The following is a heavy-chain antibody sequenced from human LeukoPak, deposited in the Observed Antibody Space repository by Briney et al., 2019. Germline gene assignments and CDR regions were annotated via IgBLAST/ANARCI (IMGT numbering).Heavy chain of an antibody. CDR3: TTDFRPADIVVVVAREVAFDI. Sequence: SGGSLRLSCAASGFTFSSYAMSWVRQAPGKGLEWVGRIKSKTDGGTTDYAAPVKGRFTISRDDSKNTLYLQMNSLKTEDTAVYYCTTDFRPADIVVVVAREVAFDIWGQGTMVTVSS. D-gene: IGHD2-15*01. J-gene: IGHJ3*02. V-gene: IGHV3-15*01. CDR1: GFTFSSYA. CDR2: IKSKTDGGTT.